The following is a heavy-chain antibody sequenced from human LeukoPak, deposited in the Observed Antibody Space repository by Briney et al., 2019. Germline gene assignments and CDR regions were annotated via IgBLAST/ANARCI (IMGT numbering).Heavy chain of an antibody. CDR3: ARAELAHKG. Sequence: PGGSLRLSCAASGFTVSSNYMSWVRQAPGKGLEWVSSISSSSSYIYYADSVKGRFTISRDNAKNSLYLQMNSLRAEDTAVYYCARAELAHKGWGQGTLVTVSS. D-gene: IGHD3-10*01. CDR1: GFTVSSNY. J-gene: IGHJ4*02. CDR2: ISSSSSYI. V-gene: IGHV3-21*01.